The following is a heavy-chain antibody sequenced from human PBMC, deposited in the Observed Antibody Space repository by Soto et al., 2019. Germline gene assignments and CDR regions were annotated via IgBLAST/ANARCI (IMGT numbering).Heavy chain of an antibody. J-gene: IGHJ5*02. V-gene: IGHV4-38-2*01. CDR1: GYSISSGYY. CDR3: ARVGPWVPYYYDSSPYTFENWFDP. CDR2: IYHGGST. D-gene: IGHD3-22*01. Sequence: SETLALTCAVSGYSISSGYYWGWLRQPPGKGLEWIGIIYHGGSTYYNPSLNSRVTLSIDMTNNHVSLILNSVTAADTAVYYCARVGPWVPYYYDSSPYTFENWFDPWGQGTLVTVSS.